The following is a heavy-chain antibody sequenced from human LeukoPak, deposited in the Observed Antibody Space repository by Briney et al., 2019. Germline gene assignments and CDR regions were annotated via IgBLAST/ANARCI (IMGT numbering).Heavy chain of an antibody. CDR3: ARDSYGSVDY. Sequence: GGSLRLSCAASGFTFSNHWMHWVHQASGKGPVWVSRIKGDGSITEYADSVKGRFTISRDNAKNTVYMQMNTLRAEDTALYYCARDSYGSVDYWGQGTLVTVSS. CDR1: GFTFSNHW. CDR2: IKGDGSIT. J-gene: IGHJ4*02. D-gene: IGHD4-17*01. V-gene: IGHV3-74*03.